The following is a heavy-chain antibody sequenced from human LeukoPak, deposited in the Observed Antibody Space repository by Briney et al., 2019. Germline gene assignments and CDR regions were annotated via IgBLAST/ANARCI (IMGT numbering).Heavy chain of an antibody. J-gene: IGHJ4*02. V-gene: IGHV4-39*01. Sequence: PSETLSLTCTVSGGSIRSSYYYWGWIRQPPGKGLEWIGSIYDSGSTYYNPSLKSRVTISVDTSKNQFSLKLNSVTAADTAVYYCARGRVYSSSWYGEFDYWGQGTLVTVSS. CDR3: ARGRVYSSSWYGEFDY. CDR1: GGSIRSSYYY. D-gene: IGHD6-13*01. CDR2: IYDSGST.